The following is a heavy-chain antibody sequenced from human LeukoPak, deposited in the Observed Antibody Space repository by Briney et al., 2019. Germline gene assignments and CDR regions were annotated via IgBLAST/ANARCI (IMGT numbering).Heavy chain of an antibody. J-gene: IGHJ4*02. V-gene: IGHV4-4*07. CDR2: IYTSGST. CDR1: GGSISGYY. CDR3: ARDWHSSGWYDY. D-gene: IGHD6-19*01. Sequence: SETLSLTCTVSGGSISGYYWSWIRQPAGKGLEWIGRIYTSGSTNYNPSLKSRVTMSVDTSKNQFSLKLSSVTAADTAVYYCARDWHSSGWYDYWGQGTLVTVSS.